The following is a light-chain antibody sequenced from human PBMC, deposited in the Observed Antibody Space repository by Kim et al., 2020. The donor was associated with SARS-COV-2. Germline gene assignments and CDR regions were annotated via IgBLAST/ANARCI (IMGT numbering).Light chain of an antibody. CDR3: QVWDSGVV. Sequence: VSVALGQTATITCRGNNIGDRTVHWYQQKPGQAPVLDTYRDRNRPYGIPERFSGSNSGNTATLTISGAQPGDEADYCCQVWDSGVVFGGGTQLTVL. CDR2: RDR. CDR1: NIGDRT. V-gene: IGLV3-9*01. J-gene: IGLJ3*02.